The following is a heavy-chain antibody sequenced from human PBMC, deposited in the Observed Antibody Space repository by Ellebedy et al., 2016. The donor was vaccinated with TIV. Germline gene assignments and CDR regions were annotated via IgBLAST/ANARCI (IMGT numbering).Heavy chain of an antibody. CDR1: GGTFSSYA. D-gene: IGHD7-27*01. J-gene: IGHJ4*02. CDR3: ARTTSGDLPFTFDY. V-gene: IGHV1-69*04. CDR2: IIPILGIA. Sequence: AASVKVSCKASGGTFSSYAISWVRQAPGQGLEWMGRIIPILGIANYAQKFQGRVTITADKSTSTAYMELSSLRSEDTAVYYCARTTSGDLPFTFDYWGQGTLVTVSS.